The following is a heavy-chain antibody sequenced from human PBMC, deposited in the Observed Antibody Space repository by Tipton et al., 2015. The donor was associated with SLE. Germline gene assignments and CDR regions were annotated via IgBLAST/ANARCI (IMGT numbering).Heavy chain of an antibody. CDR1: GYSISSGYY. V-gene: IGHV4-38-2*01. CDR2: INHSGST. J-gene: IGHJ4*02. D-gene: IGHD5-18*01. Sequence: TLSLTCAVSGYSISSGYYWGWIRQPPGKGLEWIGEINHSGSTNYNPSLNSRLTISVDTSKNQFSLKLTSVTAADTAVYYCARHADTARLLDYWGQGTLVSVSS. CDR3: ARHADTARLLDY.